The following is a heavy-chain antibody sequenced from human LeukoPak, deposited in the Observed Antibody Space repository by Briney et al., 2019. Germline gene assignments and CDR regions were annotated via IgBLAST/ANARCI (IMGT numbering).Heavy chain of an antibody. Sequence: GASVKVSCKASGYTFTSFDFSWVRQAPGQGLEWMGGIIPIFGTANYAQKFQGRVTITADESTSTAYMELSSLRSEDTAVYYCARDQSPPNDSSGYYSLSWFDPWGQGTLVTVSS. D-gene: IGHD3-22*01. CDR3: ARDQSPPNDSSGYYSLSWFDP. CDR1: GYTFTSFD. J-gene: IGHJ5*02. V-gene: IGHV1-69*13. CDR2: IIPIFGTA.